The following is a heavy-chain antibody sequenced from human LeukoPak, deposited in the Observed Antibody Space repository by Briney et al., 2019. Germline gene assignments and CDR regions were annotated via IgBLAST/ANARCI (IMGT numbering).Heavy chain of an antibody. Sequence: SVKVSCKASGGTFSSYAISWVRQAPGQGLEWMGRIILIFGTANYAQKFQGRVTITTNESTSTSYMELSSLTSEATAVYYCARVWAGDGDWFDPWGQGTLVTVSS. CDR2: IILIFGTA. V-gene: IGHV1-69*05. J-gene: IGHJ5*02. CDR1: GGTFSSYA. CDR3: ARVWAGDGDWFDP. D-gene: IGHD4-17*01.